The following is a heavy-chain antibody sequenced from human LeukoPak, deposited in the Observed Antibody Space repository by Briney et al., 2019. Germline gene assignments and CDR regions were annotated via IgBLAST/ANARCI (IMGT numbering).Heavy chain of an antibody. CDR3: AASFNLGYCSSTSCYAAFDI. CDR2: IYYSGNT. J-gene: IGHJ3*02. CDR1: GGSISSYY. D-gene: IGHD2-2*01. V-gene: IGHV4-59*08. Sequence: SETLSLTCTVSGGSISSYYWSWIRQPPGKGLEWIGYIYYSGNTNYNPSLKSRVTISVDTSKNQFSLKLSSVTAADTAMCYCAASFNLGYCSSTSCYAAFDIWGQGTMVTVSS.